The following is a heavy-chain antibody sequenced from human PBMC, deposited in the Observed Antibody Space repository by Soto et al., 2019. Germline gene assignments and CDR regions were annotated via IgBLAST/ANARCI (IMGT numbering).Heavy chain of an antibody. CDR1: GGSITSSGSA. V-gene: IGHV4-39*01. CDR3: ARHIHKQGFEYYFDS. CDR2: IDYSGNI. D-gene: IGHD5-18*01. Sequence: QLQLQESGPGLVKPSETLSLTCNASGGSITSSGSAWGWIRQSPGKGLEWIGTIDYSGNIYYIPSLKRRITISVDTSKNQISLKLSSVTAADTAVYYCARHIHKQGFEYYFDSWGQGTLVTVSS. J-gene: IGHJ4*02.